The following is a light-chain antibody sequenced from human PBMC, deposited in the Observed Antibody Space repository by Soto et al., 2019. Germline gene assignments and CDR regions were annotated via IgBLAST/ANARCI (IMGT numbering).Light chain of an antibody. Sequence: QSVLTQPASVSGSPGQSITISCTGTSSDVGGYNYVSWYQQHPGKAPKLMIYEVSNRPSGVSNRFSGSKSGNTASLTISGLQAEEEDDYYCSSYTSSSTYVFGTGTKVTVL. CDR2: EVS. V-gene: IGLV2-14*01. CDR3: SSYTSSSTYV. CDR1: SSDVGGYNY. J-gene: IGLJ1*01.